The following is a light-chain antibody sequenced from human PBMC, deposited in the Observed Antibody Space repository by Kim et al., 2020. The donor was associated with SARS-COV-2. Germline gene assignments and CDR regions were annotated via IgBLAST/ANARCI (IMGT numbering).Light chain of an antibody. CDR3: SSYTSSSTYVV. CDR2: DVS. V-gene: IGLV2-14*04. Sequence: QSITIACTGTSSDVGGYNYVSWYQQPPGKAPKLMIYDVSKRPSGVSNRFSGSKSGNTASLTISGLQAEDEADYYCSSYTSSSTYVVFGGGTKLTVL. CDR1: SSDVGGYNY. J-gene: IGLJ2*01.